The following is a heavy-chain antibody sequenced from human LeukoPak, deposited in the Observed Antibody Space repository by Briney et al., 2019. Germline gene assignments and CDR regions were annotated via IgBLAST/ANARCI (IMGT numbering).Heavy chain of an antibody. V-gene: IGHV3-23*01. CDR2: ISGSGGST. J-gene: IGHJ4*02. CDR1: GFTFSSYA. D-gene: IGHD4-17*01. Sequence: GGSLRLSCAASGFTFSSYAMSWVHQAPGKGLEWVSAISGSGGSTYYADSVKGRFTISRDNSKNTLYLQMNGLRAEDTAVYYCAKDHAVTTDFDYWGQGTLVTVSS. CDR3: AKDHAVTTDFDY.